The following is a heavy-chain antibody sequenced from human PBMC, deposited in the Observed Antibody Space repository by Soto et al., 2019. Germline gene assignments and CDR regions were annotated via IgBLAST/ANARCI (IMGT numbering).Heavy chain of an antibody. CDR1: GGTFSSYA. J-gene: IGHJ6*02. D-gene: IGHD6-19*01. CDR3: ASRDSSGWSDYYYGMDV. Sequence: SVKVSCKASGGTFSSYAISWVRQAPGQGLEWMGGIIPIFGTANYAQKFQGRVTITADESTSTAYMELSSLRSEDTAVYYCASRDSSGWSDYYYGMDVWGQGTTVTVSS. V-gene: IGHV1-69*13. CDR2: IIPIFGTA.